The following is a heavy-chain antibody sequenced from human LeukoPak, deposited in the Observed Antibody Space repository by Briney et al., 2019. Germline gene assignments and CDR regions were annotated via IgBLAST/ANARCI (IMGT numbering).Heavy chain of an antibody. Sequence: ASVKVSCKASGYTFTGYYMHWVRQAPGQGLEWVGRINPNSGGTNYAQKFQGRVTMTRDTSISTAYMELSRLRSDDTAVYYCVGIAVAGSKVYWGQGTLVTVSS. D-gene: IGHD6-19*01. CDR1: GYTFTGYY. J-gene: IGHJ4*02. V-gene: IGHV1-2*06. CDR2: INPNSGGT. CDR3: VGIAVAGSKVY.